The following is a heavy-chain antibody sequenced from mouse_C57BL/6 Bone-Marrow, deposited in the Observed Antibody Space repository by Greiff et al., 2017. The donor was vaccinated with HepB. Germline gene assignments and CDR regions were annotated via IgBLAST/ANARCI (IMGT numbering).Heavy chain of an antibody. D-gene: IGHD1-1*01. CDR2: IDPSDSYT. V-gene: IGHV1-59*01. Sequence: VQLQQPGAELVRPGTSVKLSCKASGYTFTSYWMHWVKQRPGQGLEWIGVIDPSDSYTNYNQKFKGKATLTVDTSSSTAYMQLSSLTSEDSAVYYCALITTVVATYWYFDVWGTGTTVTVSS. CDR3: ALITTVVATYWYFDV. J-gene: IGHJ1*03. CDR1: GYTFTSYW.